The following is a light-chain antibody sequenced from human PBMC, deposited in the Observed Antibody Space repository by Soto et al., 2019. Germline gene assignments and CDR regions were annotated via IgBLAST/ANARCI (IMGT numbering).Light chain of an antibody. Sequence: PGERVTLSCRASQSVSSSYLTWYHQKPGQARRLIIYGASTRATSIPATFSGSGSGTAFTLTISSLQPEEFAVYYCQQDYNLPWTFGQGTKWIS. CDR3: QQDYNLPWT. CDR1: QSVSSSY. CDR2: GAS. V-gene: IGKV3D-7*01. J-gene: IGKJ1*01.